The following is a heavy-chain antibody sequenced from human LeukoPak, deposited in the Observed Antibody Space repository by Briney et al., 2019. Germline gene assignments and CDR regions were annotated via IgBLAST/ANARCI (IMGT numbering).Heavy chain of an antibody. CDR1: GFTFSSNY. D-gene: IGHD2-15*01. J-gene: IGHJ4*02. Sequence: PGGSLRLSCAVSGFTFSSNYMSWVRQALGKGLEWVSVIFSGGSTYYSDSVKGRFTISRDNSKNTLYLQMNSLRAEDTAVYYCARGYCSGGSCYYFDYWGQGTLVTVSS. CDR3: ARGYCSGGSCYYFDY. V-gene: IGHV3-53*01. CDR2: IFSGGST.